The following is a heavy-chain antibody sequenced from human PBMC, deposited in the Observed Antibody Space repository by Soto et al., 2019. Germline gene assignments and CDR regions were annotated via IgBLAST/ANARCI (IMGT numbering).Heavy chain of an antibody. CDR3: ARQGDILTGYDKAWFDP. D-gene: IGHD3-9*01. CDR2: IYYSGST. J-gene: IGHJ5*02. CDR1: GGSISSSSYY. Sequence: QLQLQESGPGLVKPSETLSLTCTVSGGSISSSSYYWGWIRQPPGKGLEWIGSIYYSGSTYYNPSLKSRVTISVDTSKNQFSLKLSSVTAADTAVYYCARQGDILTGYDKAWFDPWGQGTLVTVSS. V-gene: IGHV4-39*01.